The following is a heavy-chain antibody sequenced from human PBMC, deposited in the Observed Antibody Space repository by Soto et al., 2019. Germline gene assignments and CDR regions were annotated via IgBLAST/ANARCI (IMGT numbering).Heavy chain of an antibody. V-gene: IGHV3-7*01. J-gene: IGHJ4*02. CDR2: IKHDESEK. CDR3: ARDRAAQSY. Sequence: GGALRLSCDASGFTFSSYWMSWVRQAPGKGLEWVANIKHDESEKYYVDSVKGRFTISRDNGKSSLYLQMNSLRAEDTAVYYCARDRAAQSYWGQGTLVTVSS. CDR1: GFTFSSYW. D-gene: IGHD6-6*01.